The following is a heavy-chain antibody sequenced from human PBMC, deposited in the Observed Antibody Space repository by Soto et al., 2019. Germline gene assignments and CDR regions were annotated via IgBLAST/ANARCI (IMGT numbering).Heavy chain of an antibody. CDR1: GFTFGDYA. Sequence: HPGGSLRLSCTASGFTFGDYAMSWFRQAPGKGLEWVGFIRSKAYGGTTEYAASVKGRFTISRDDSKSIAYLQMNSLKTEDTAVYYCTRDDLENYDFWSGLRNDAFDIWGQGTMVTVSS. J-gene: IGHJ3*02. CDR2: IRSKAYGGTT. V-gene: IGHV3-49*03. D-gene: IGHD3-3*01. CDR3: TRDDLENYDFWSGLRNDAFDI.